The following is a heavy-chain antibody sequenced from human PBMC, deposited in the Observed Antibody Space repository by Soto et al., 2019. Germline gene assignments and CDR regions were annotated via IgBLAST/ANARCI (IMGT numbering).Heavy chain of an antibody. CDR3: ARDNWRHYYYYMDV. CDR2: TYYRSKWYN. Sequence: PSQTLSLTCAISGDSVSSNSAAWNWIRQSPSRGLEWLGRTYYRSKWYNDYAVSVKSRITINPDTSKNQFSLKLSSVTAADTAVYYCARDNWRHYYYYMDVWGKGTTVTVSS. V-gene: IGHV6-1*01. CDR1: GDSVSSNSAA. J-gene: IGHJ6*03.